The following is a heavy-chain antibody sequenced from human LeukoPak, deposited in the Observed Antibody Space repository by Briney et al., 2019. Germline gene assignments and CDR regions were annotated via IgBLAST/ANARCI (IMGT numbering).Heavy chain of an antibody. CDR3: ANPPAGEGEDY. J-gene: IGHJ4*02. D-gene: IGHD1-14*01. V-gene: IGHV3-11*03. Sequence: GRFSISRDNTNNALYLQMNSLRAEDTAVYYCANPPAGEGEDYWGQGTLVTVSS.